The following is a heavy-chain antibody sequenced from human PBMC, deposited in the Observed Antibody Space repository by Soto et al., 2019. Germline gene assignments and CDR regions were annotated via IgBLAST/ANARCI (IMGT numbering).Heavy chain of an antibody. V-gene: IGHV3-23*01. D-gene: IGHD2-2*01. J-gene: IGHJ4*02. CDR2: FSDSGGSI. CDR3: AKVSSRCYGGCFAR. CDR1: GFTFSKHA. Sequence: GRSLRLSCTASGFTFSKHAMTWFRQAPGKGLEWVSGFSDSGGSIYYADSVKGRFTISRDNSMNTLYLQMNTLRAEDTAIYYCAKVSSRCYGGCFARWGKGTRGIVCS.